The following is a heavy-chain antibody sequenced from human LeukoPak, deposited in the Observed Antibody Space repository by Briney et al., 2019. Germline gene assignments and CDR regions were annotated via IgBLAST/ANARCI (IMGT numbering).Heavy chain of an antibody. Sequence: HPGGSLRLSCAASGFTFSSYWMSWVRQAPGKGLEWVANIKQDGFEKYYVDSVKGRFTISRDNAKNSLFLQVNSLRAEDTAVYYCARDLGPHYSSSSETFDYWGQGTLVTVSS. CDR1: GFTFSSYW. J-gene: IGHJ4*02. D-gene: IGHD6-6*01. CDR2: IKQDGFEK. V-gene: IGHV3-7*01. CDR3: ARDLGPHYSSSSETFDY.